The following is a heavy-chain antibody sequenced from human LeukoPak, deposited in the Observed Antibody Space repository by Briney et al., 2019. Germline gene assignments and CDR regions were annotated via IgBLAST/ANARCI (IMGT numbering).Heavy chain of an antibody. CDR3: ARGQLRLSN. V-gene: IGHV4-34*01. CDR1: GGSFSGYY. Sequence: SETLSLTCAVYGGSFSGYYWSWVRQPPGKGLEWIGEINHSGSTNYNPSLKSRVTISVDTSKNQFSLKLSSVTAADTAVYYCARGQLRLSNWGQGSLVIVSS. J-gene: IGHJ4*02. CDR2: INHSGST. D-gene: IGHD6-25*01.